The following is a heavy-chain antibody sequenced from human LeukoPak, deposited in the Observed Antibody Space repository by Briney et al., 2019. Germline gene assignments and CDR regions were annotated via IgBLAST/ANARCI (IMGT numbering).Heavy chain of an antibody. CDR3: ARVVFDYAFDY. CDR2: IYYSGST. CDR1: GDSFSNGFHY. V-gene: IGHV4-31*03. Sequence: SQTLSLTCTVSGDSFSNGFHYWRWIRQHPGKGLEWIGYIYYSGSTYYNPSLKSRVTISADTSANQFSLKLSSVTAADTAMYYCARVVFDYAFDYWGQGILVTVSS. J-gene: IGHJ4*02. D-gene: IGHD4-17*01.